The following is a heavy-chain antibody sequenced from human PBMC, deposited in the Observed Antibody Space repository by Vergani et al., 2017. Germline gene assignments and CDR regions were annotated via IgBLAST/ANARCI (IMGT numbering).Heavy chain of an antibody. Sequence: QLQLQESGPGLVKPSETLSLTCTVSGCSISSSSYYWGWIRQPPGKGLEWIVRIYYSGSTYYNPSLKSRVTISVDTSKNQFSLKLSSVTAADTAVYYCARDLTTLGYCSSTSCKDDYWGQGTLVTVSS. J-gene: IGHJ4*02. D-gene: IGHD2-2*01. CDR2: IYYSGST. V-gene: IGHV4-39*07. CDR3: ARDLTTLGYCSSTSCKDDY. CDR1: GCSISSSSYY.